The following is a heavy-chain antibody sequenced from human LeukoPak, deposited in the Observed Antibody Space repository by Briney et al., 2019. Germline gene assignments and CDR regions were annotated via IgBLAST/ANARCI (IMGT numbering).Heavy chain of an antibody. J-gene: IGHJ5*02. CDR3: AREGASYSSSWSGGSWFDP. V-gene: IGHV1-18*01. CDR1: GYTFTSYG. D-gene: IGHD6-13*01. CDR2: ISAYNGNT. Sequence: ASVKVSCKASGYTFTSYGISWVRQAPGQGLEWMGWISAYNGNTNYAQKLQGRVTMTRDTSTSTVYMELSSLRSEDTAVYYCAREGASYSSSWSGGSWFDPWGQGTLVTVSS.